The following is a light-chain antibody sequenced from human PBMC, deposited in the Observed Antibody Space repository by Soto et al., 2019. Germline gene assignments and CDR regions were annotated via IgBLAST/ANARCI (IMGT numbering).Light chain of an antibody. CDR2: NVS. CDR1: SSDIGGYDY. J-gene: IGLJ2*01. Sequence: QSALTQPASVSGSPGQSITISCTGTSSDIGGYDYVSWYQQHPGKAPKLMIHNVSNRPSGVSNRFSGSKSCNTASLTISGLQAEDEADYYCSSFTSSTTLVFGGGTKLTVL. V-gene: IGLV2-14*01. CDR3: SSFTSSTTLV.